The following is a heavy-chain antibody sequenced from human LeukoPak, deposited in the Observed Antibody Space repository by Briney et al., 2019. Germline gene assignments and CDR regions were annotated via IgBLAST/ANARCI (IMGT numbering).Heavy chain of an antibody. J-gene: IGHJ4*02. CDR2: ISFDGSNK. V-gene: IGHV3-30-3*01. D-gene: IGHD5-12*01. Sequence: GGSLRLSCSASGFTFSSYAMHWVRQAPGKGLEWVAVISFDGSNKYYADSVKGRFTISRDSSKNTLYLQMNSLRPEDTAVYYCARVGYGGYGVGEFDYWGQGTLVTVSS. CDR1: GFTFSSYA. CDR3: ARVGYGGYGVGEFDY.